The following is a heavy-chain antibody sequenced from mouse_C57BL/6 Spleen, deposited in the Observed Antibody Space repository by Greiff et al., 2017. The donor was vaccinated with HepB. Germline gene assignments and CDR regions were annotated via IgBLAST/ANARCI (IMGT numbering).Heavy chain of an antibody. D-gene: IGHD2-5*01. CDR3: TRRGYSRDY. Sequence: QVQLQHSGAELVRPGASVTLSCKASGYTFTDYEMHWVKQTPVHGLEWIGAIDPETGGTAYNQKFKGKAILTADKSSSTAYMELRSLTSEDSAVYYCTRRGYSRDYWGQGTSVTVSS. V-gene: IGHV1-15*01. CDR2: IDPETGGT. J-gene: IGHJ4*01. CDR1: GYTFTDYE.